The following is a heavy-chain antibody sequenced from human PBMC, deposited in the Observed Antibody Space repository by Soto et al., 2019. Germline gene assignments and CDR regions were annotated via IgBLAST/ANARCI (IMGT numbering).Heavy chain of an antibody. CDR1: GFTFGDYA. Sequence: PGGSLRLSCTASGFTFGDYAMSWFRQAPGKGLEWVGFIRSKAYGGTTEYAASVKGRFTISRDDSKSIAYLQMNSLKAEDTAVYYCTRVSPRPYYDFWSGYYHFDYWGQGTLVTVSS. CDR3: TRVSPRPYYDFWSGYYHFDY. D-gene: IGHD3-3*01. J-gene: IGHJ4*02. V-gene: IGHV3-49*03. CDR2: IRSKAYGGTT.